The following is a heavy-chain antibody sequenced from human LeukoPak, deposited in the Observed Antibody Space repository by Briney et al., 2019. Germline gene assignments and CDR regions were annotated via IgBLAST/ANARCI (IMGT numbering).Heavy chain of an antibody. V-gene: IGHV4-30-2*01. Sequence: SQTLSLTCTVSGGSISSDDYSWNWIRQPPGKGLEWLGYVYHSGSTYYNPSLKSRVTISVDTSKNQFSLRLSSVTAADTAVYYCARSTTFTTFYSYYYMDVWDKGTRSPSP. J-gene: IGHJ6*03. CDR1: GGSISSDDYS. CDR2: VYHSGST. CDR3: ARSTTFTTFYSYYYMDV. D-gene: IGHD4-11*01.